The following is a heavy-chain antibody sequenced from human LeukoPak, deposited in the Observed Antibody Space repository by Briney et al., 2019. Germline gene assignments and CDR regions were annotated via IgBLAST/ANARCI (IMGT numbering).Heavy chain of an antibody. CDR1: GFTVSSNY. CDR3: ARDPLDISRWTNAFDI. D-gene: IGHD5-12*01. Sequence: GGSLRLSCAASGFTVSSNYMSWVRQAPGQGLEWVSVIYSGGSTYYADSVKGRFTISRDNSKSTLHLQMNGLRAEDTAVYYCARDPLDISRWTNAFDIWGQGTTVIVS. V-gene: IGHV3-53*05. J-gene: IGHJ3*02. CDR2: IYSGGST.